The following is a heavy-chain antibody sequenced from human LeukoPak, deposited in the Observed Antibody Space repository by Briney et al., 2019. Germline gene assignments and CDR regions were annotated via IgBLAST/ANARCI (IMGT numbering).Heavy chain of an antibody. D-gene: IGHD3-9*01. J-gene: IGHJ4*02. CDR3: ARVRNYDILTGYPSTLDY. CDR1: GGSINSGDYY. V-gene: IGHV4-30-4*01. Sequence: PSQTLSLTCTVSGGSINSGDYYWNWIRQPPGKALEWVGYIYYSGNTIYNPSLESRVTISLDTSKNQFSLKLSSVTAADTAVYYCARVRNYDILTGYPSTLDYWGQGTLVTVSS. CDR2: IYYSGNT.